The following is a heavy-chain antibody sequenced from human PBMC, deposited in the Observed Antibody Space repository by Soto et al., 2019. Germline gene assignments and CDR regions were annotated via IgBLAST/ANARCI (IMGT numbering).Heavy chain of an antibody. V-gene: IGHV1-69*01. Sequence: QVQLVQSGAEVKKPGSSVKVSCKASGGTFSSYAISWVRQAPGQGLEWMGGIIPIFGTANYAQKFQGRVTITADESTSTAYMELSILRSEDTAVYYCARTYYYDSSGYYPPYYYYYYGMDVWGQGTTVTVSS. D-gene: IGHD3-22*01. J-gene: IGHJ6*02. CDR3: ARTYYYDSSGYYPPYYYYYYGMDV. CDR1: GGTFSSYA. CDR2: IIPIFGTA.